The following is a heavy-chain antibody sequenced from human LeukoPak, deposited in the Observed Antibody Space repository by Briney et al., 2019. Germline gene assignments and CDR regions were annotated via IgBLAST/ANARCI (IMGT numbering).Heavy chain of an antibody. D-gene: IGHD3-16*01. Sequence: PSETLSLTSAVSGYSISSVYSWGWIRQPPGKGLEGFGRIYHSGSTSSTPPPKSQVTNSVDTSKNRFSLRLTSLTPRATPGYSCARQIWEEGSWFDPWGQGTLVTVSS. V-gene: IGHV4-38-2*01. CDR3: ARQIWEEGSWFDP. CDR1: GYSISSVYS. J-gene: IGHJ5*02. CDR2: IYHSGST.